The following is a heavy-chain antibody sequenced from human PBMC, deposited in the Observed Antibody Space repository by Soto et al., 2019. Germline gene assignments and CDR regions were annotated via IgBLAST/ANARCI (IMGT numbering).Heavy chain of an antibody. CDR1: GYTLSELA. CDR2: FDPEGSDT. CDR3: ATMGFCGPGCYSFDY. Sequence: ASVKVSCKVSGYTLSELAIHWVLQSRLKGFEWMGGFDPEGSDTIYAQKFQGRVTMTSDTSTETAYMELESLTSEDTAFYYCATMGFCGPGCYSFDYWGQGTLVTVSS. V-gene: IGHV1-24*01. D-gene: IGHD2-21*02. J-gene: IGHJ4*02.